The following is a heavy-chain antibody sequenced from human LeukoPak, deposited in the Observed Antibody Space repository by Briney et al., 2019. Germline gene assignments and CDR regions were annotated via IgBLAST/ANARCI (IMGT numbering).Heavy chain of an antibody. Sequence: GASVKVSCKASGYTFSNYAIHWVRQAPGQGLEWMGWINAGNGDTKYSQNLQGRVTITRDTSASIVYMELRNLRSDDTAVYYCARAPMFASPDYWGQGTLVTVSS. CDR2: INAGNGDT. CDR3: ARAPMFASPDY. J-gene: IGHJ4*02. D-gene: IGHD3-10*02. CDR1: GYTFSNYA. V-gene: IGHV1-3*01.